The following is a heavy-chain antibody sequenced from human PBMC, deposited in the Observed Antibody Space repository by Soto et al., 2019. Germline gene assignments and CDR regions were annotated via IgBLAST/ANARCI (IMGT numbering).Heavy chain of an antibody. CDR2: IYYSGST. V-gene: IGHV4-30-4*01. CDR3: ARARDYDILTGYPHPYYFDY. CDR1: GGSISSGDYY. D-gene: IGHD3-9*01. J-gene: IGHJ4*02. Sequence: SETLSLTCSVSGGSISSGDYYWSWIRQPPGKGLEWIGYIYYSGSTYYNPSLKSRVTISVDTSKNQFSLKLSSVTAADTAVYYCARARDYDILTGYPHPYYFDYWGQGTLVTVSS.